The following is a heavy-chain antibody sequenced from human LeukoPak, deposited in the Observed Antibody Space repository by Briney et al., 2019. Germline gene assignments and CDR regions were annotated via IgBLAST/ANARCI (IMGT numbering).Heavy chain of an antibody. V-gene: IGHV1-18*01. CDR2: ISAYNGNT. CDR3: ARAPKRITIFGVVNPYFDY. CDR1: GYTFTSYG. Sequence: ASVKVSCKASGYTFTSYGMSWVRQAPGQGLEWMGWISAYNGNTNYAQKLQGRVTMTTDTSTSTAYMELRSLRSDDTAVCYCARAPKRITIFGVVNPYFDYWGQGTLVTVSS. D-gene: IGHD3-3*01. J-gene: IGHJ4*02.